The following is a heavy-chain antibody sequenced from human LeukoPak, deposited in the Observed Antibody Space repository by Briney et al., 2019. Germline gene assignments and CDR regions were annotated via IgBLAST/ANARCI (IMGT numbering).Heavy chain of an antibody. CDR2: ISGSGGST. V-gene: IGHV3-23*01. D-gene: IGHD3-10*01. J-gene: IGHJ6*03. CDR3: ARGDYGSGSPYYYYYMDV. Sequence: GGSLRLSCAASGFTFSTYAMSWVRQAPGKGLEWVSGISGSGGSTVYTDSVKGRFTISRDNSKNTLYLQMNSLRAEDTAAYYCARGDYGSGSPYYYYYMDVWGKGTTVTISS. CDR1: GFTFSTYA.